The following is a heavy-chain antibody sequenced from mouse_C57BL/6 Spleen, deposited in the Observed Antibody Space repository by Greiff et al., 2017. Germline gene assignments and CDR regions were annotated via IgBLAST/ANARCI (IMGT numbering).Heavy chain of an antibody. V-gene: IGHV1-55*01. Sequence: VKLQQPGAELVKPGASVKMSCKASGYTFTSCWITWVKQRPGQGLEWIGDIYPGSGSTNYNEKFKSKATLTVDTSSSTAYMQLSSLTSEDSAVYYCARTITTVVATPDYYAMDYWGQGTSVTVSS. D-gene: IGHD1-1*01. J-gene: IGHJ4*01. CDR2: IYPGSGST. CDR1: GYTFTSCW. CDR3: ARTITTVVATPDYYAMDY.